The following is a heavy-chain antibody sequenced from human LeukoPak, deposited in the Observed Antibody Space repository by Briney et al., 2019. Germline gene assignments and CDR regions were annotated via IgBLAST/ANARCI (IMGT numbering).Heavy chain of an antibody. CDR3: ARPSRPYRSSEYFQH. J-gene: IGHJ1*01. CDR2: ISSSGSTI. CDR1: GFTFSSYE. D-gene: IGHD6-13*01. V-gene: IGHV3-48*03. Sequence: GGSLRLSCAASGFTFSSYEMKWVRQVPGKGLEWISYISSSGSTIYFADSVKGRFTISRDNAKNTLYLQMNSLRAEDTAVYYCARPSRPYRSSEYFQHWGQGTLVIVSS.